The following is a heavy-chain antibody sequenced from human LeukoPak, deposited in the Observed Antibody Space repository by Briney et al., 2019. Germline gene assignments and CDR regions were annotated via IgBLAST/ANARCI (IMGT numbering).Heavy chain of an antibody. Sequence: ASVKVSCKASGYTFTGYYMHWVRQAPGQGLEWMGWINPYSGGTNYAQKFQGRVTMTRDTSISTAYMELSRLRSDDTAVYYCARGLFRAAAGLNPNFDYWGQGTLVTVSS. D-gene: IGHD6-13*01. V-gene: IGHV1-2*02. CDR2: INPYSGGT. CDR3: ARGLFRAAAGLNPNFDY. J-gene: IGHJ4*02. CDR1: GYTFTGYY.